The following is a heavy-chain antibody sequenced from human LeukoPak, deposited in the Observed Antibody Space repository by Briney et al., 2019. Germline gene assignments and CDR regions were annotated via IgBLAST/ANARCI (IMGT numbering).Heavy chain of an antibody. CDR3: ARDLTGRGGDFWSGYYTGHYLDY. Sequence: PGGSLRLSCAASGFTVSSNYMSWVRQAPGKGLEWVSYISSSSSTIYYADSVKGRFTISRDNAKNSLYLQMNSLRAEDTAVYYCARDLTGRGGDFWSGYYTGHYLDYWGQGTLVTVSS. J-gene: IGHJ4*02. CDR2: ISSSSSTI. CDR1: GFTVSSNY. D-gene: IGHD3-3*01. V-gene: IGHV3-48*01.